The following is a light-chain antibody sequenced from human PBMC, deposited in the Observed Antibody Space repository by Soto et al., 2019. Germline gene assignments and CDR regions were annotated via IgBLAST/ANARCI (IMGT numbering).Light chain of an antibody. V-gene: IGKV1-5*01. CDR2: DVS. CDR1: QSISYW. CDR3: QQYNSYLWT. J-gene: IGKJ1*01. Sequence: DIQMTQYTSTLSASVGDRVTITCRSSQSISYWLAWYQQKPGKAPNLLIYDVSNLESGVPSRFSGSASGTEFTLTISSLQPDDFATYYCQQYNSYLWTFGQGSMV.